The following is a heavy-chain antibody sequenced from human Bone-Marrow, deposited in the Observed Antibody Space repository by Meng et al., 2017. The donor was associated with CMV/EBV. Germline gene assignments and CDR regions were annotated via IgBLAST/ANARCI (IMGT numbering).Heavy chain of an antibody. CDR3: ARLTIVGVRGYDY. CDR1: GFPFSGYT. J-gene: IGHJ4*02. D-gene: IGHD1-26*01. V-gene: IGHV3-21*01. CDR2: LSDNSAYI. Sequence: GGSLRLSCVASGFPFSGYTMTWVREAPGKGLEWVSSLSDNSAYIYYADSVKGRFTISRDNAKNSLFLQMDSLRAEDTVVYYCARLTIVGVRGYDYWGQGTLVTVSS.